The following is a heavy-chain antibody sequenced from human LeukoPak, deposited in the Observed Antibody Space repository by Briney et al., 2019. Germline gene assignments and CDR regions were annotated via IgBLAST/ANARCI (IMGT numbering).Heavy chain of an antibody. CDR3: ARGGIAARLTAYYYYYMDV. J-gene: IGHJ6*03. V-gene: IGHV1-69*06. CDR1: GGTFSSYA. CDR2: NIPIFGTA. D-gene: IGHD6-6*01. Sequence: SVKVSCKASGGTFSSYAISWVRQAPGQGLEWMGANIPIFGTANYAQKFQGRVTITADKSTSTAYMELSSLRSEDTAVYYCARGGIAARLTAYYYYYMDVWGKGTTVTVSS.